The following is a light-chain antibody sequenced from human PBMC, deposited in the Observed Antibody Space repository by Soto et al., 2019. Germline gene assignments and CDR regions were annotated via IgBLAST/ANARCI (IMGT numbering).Light chain of an antibody. CDR1: QTVNTF. J-gene: IGKJ3*01. CDR3: QQFGSSPGFT. V-gene: IGKV3-20*01. Sequence: EIVLTQSPATLSLSPGERATLSCLASQTVNTFLAWYQHKPGQAPRLLIYGASSRATGIPDRFSGSGSGTDFTLTISRLEPEDFAVYYCQQFGSSPGFTFGPGTKVDIK. CDR2: GAS.